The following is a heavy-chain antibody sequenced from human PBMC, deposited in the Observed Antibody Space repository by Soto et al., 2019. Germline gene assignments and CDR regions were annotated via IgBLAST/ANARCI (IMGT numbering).Heavy chain of an antibody. J-gene: IGHJ4*02. V-gene: IGHV3-7*01. Sequence: LRLSCAASGFTFSSYWMSWVRQAPGKGLEWVANIKQDGSEKYYVDSVKGRFTISRDNAKNSLYLQMNSLRAEDTAVYYCARSRPPLVSGYSYGAIDYWGQGTLVTVSS. CDR1: GFTFSSYW. CDR2: IKQDGSEK. D-gene: IGHD5-18*01. CDR3: ARSRPPLVSGYSYGAIDY.